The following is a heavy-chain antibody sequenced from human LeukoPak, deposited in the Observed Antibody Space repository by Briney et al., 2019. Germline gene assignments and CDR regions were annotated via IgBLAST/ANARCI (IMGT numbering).Heavy chain of an antibody. CDR3: ARDLPLCSSTSCRPNDAFDI. V-gene: IGHV4-4*07. D-gene: IGHD2-2*01. CDR2: IYTSGST. CDR1: GGSFSSYY. J-gene: IGHJ3*02. Sequence: ASETLSLTCTVSGGSFSSYYWSWIRQPAGKGLEWIGRIYTSGSTNYNPSLKSRVTMSVDTSKNQFSLKLSSVTAADTAVYYCARDLPLCSSTSCRPNDAFDIWGQGTMVTVSS.